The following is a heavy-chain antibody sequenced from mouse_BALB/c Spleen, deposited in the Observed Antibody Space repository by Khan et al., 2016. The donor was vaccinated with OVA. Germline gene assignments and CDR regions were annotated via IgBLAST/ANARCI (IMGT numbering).Heavy chain of an antibody. CDR1: GFTFSRFG. J-gene: IGHJ2*01. CDR3: SRYSSFDY. Sequence: EVELVESGGGLVQPGGSRKLSCAASGFTFSRFGMHWVRQAPEKGLEWVAYISSGSSTIYYADTVKGRFTISRDNPKNTLFLQMTSLRSEDTAMYYCSRYSSFDYWGQGTTLTVSS. CDR2: ISSGSSTI. V-gene: IGHV5-17*02.